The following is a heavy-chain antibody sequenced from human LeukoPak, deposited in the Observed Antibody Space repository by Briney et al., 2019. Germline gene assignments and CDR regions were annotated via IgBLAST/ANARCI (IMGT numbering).Heavy chain of an antibody. J-gene: IGHJ4*02. D-gene: IGHD3-22*01. Sequence: TLSLTCTVSGGSISSGGYYWSWIRQHPGKGLEWIGYIYYSGSTYYNPSLKSRVTISVDTSKNQFSLKLSSVTAADTAVYYCARGMIGTDFDYWGQETLVTVSS. CDR2: IYYSGST. V-gene: IGHV4-31*03. CDR3: ARGMIGTDFDY. CDR1: GGSISSGGYY.